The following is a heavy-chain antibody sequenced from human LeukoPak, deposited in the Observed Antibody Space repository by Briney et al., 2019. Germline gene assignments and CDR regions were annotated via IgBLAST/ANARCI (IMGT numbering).Heavy chain of an antibody. J-gene: IGHJ6*02. Sequence: PSETLSLTCAVYGGSFSGYYWSWIRQPPGKGLEWIGEINRSGSTNYNPSLKSRVTISVDTSKNQFSLKLSSVTAADTAVYYCARGAVRGVIIYYGMDVWGQGTTVTVSS. V-gene: IGHV4-34*01. D-gene: IGHD3-10*01. CDR3: ARGAVRGVIIYYGMDV. CDR2: INRSGST. CDR1: GGSFSGYY.